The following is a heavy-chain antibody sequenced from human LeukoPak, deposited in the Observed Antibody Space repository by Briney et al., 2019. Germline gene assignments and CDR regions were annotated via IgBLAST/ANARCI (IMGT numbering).Heavy chain of an antibody. Sequence: GGSLRLSCTASGFTFGDYAMSWFRQAPGKGLEWVGFIRSKAYGGTTEYAASVKGRFTISRDDSKSIAYLQMNSLKTEDTAVYYCTRDRTVGRGHYYDSSGPKGFDYWGQGTLVTVSS. V-gene: IGHV3-49*03. CDR1: GFTFGDYA. CDR2: IRSKAYGGTT. CDR3: TRDRTVGRGHYYDSSGPKGFDY. J-gene: IGHJ4*02. D-gene: IGHD3-22*01.